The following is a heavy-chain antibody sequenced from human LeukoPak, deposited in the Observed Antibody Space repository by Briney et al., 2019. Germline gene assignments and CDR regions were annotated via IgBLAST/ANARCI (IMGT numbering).Heavy chain of an antibody. CDR2: LYSGGSA. Sequence: PGGSLRLSCAASGFTVSSNYMSWVRQASEKGLEWVSILYSGGSAYYADSVKGRFTISRDNSKNTLYLQMNSLRVEDTAVYYCARTTVESGRYDAFDIWGQGTLVSVPS. CDR3: ARTTVESGRYDAFDI. CDR1: GFTVSSNY. J-gene: IGHJ3*02. V-gene: IGHV3-53*01. D-gene: IGHD4-23*01.